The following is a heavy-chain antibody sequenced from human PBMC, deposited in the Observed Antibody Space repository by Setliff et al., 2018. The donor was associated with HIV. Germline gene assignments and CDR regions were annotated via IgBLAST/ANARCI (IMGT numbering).Heavy chain of an antibody. V-gene: IGHV4-61*09. J-gene: IGHJ2*01. Sequence: SETLSLTCTVSGGSISSDSHYWNWIRKPAGKGLEWIGHIYTSGSTNYNPSLKSRVTISVDTSKIQFSLKLSSVTAADTAVYYCARSGYDPMPGAMAPILWYFDLWGRGTLGTVPQ. D-gene: IGHD5-12*01. CDR3: ARSGYDPMPGAMAPILWYFDL. CDR1: GGSISSDSHY. CDR2: IYTSGST.